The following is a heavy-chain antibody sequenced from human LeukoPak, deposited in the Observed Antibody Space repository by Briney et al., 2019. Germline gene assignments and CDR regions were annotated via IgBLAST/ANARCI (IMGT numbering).Heavy chain of an antibody. CDR1: GINFDDYG. J-gene: IGHJ4*02. CDR3: AREPHGDY. V-gene: IGHV3-20*04. Sequence: AGGSLRLSCAASGINFDDYGMSWVRQAPGKGVEWLSGLNWNGGSTHYADSVKGRFTISRDNAKNSLYLQMNSLRVEDTALYYCAREPHGDYWGQGILVTVSS. CDR2: LNWNGGST.